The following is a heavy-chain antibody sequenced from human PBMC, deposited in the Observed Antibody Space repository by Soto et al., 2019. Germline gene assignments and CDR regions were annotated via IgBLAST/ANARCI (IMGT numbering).Heavy chain of an antibody. Sequence: GGSLRLSCVASGFTFTNYALHWVRQAPDRGLEWLAVISYEGSNKNYADSVKGRFTISRDNSKNTLYLQMNTLRPEDTAVYYCARDREHWLATAFDNWGQGTLVTVSS. CDR1: GFTFTNYA. CDR2: ISYEGSNK. J-gene: IGHJ4*02. D-gene: IGHD6-19*01. V-gene: IGHV3-30-3*01. CDR3: ARDREHWLATAFDN.